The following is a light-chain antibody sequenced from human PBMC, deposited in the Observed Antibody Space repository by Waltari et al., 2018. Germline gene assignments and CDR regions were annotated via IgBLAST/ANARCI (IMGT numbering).Light chain of an antibody. Sequence: DIQMTQFPSTLSASVGDRLTIPCRASQSINSWLAWYQQKPGKAPKLLIYKASSLERGVPSRFSGSGSGTEFTLTISSLQPDDFATYYCQQYNSYEWTFGQGTKVAIK. CDR3: QQYNSYEWT. CDR1: QSINSW. CDR2: KAS. V-gene: IGKV1-5*03. J-gene: IGKJ1*01.